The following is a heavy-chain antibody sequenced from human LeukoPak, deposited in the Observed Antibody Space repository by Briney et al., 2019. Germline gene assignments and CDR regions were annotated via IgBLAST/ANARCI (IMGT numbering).Heavy chain of an antibody. CDR1: GFTFDDYA. V-gene: IGHV3-9*01. CDR3: AKAKGYRGNGDFDY. D-gene: IGHD1-26*01. CDR2: ISWNSGSI. Sequence: GGSLRLSCAASGFTFDDYAMHWVRQAPGKGLEWVSGISWNSGSIGYADSVKGRFTISRDNAKNSLYLQMNSLRAEDTALYYCAKAKGYRGNGDFDYWGQGTLVTVSS. J-gene: IGHJ4*02.